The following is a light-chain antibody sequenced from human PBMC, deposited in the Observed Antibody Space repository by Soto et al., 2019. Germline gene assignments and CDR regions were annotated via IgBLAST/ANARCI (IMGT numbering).Light chain of an antibody. Sequence: EIVLTQSPGTLSLSLGDRATLSCRASQSVSSSDFAWYQQKAAQAPRLLIYGASSRATGIPDRFSGSGSGTDFALTISRLEPEDFAVDYCQQYGSSPLYTFGQGTKLEI. V-gene: IGKV3-20*01. J-gene: IGKJ2*01. CDR3: QQYGSSPLYT. CDR2: GAS. CDR1: QSVSSSD.